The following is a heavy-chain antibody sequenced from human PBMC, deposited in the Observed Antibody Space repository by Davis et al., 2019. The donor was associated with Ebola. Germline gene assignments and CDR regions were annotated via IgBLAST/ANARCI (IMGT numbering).Heavy chain of an antibody. J-gene: IGHJ4*02. CDR1: GGSFSGYY. V-gene: IGHV4-34*01. CDR2: IYHSGST. D-gene: IGHD5-18*01. Sequence: SETLSLTCAVYGGSFSGYYWSWIRQPPGKGLEWIGEIYHSGSTNYNPSLKSRVTISVDKSKNQFSLKLSSVTAADTAVYYCARVDTAMVRVYWGQGTLVTVSS. CDR3: ARVDTAMVRVY.